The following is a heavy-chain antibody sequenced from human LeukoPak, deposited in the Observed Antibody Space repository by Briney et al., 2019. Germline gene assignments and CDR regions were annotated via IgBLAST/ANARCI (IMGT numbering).Heavy chain of an antibody. V-gene: IGHV3-23*01. CDR3: ARDLHYYVAMDV. D-gene: IGHD3-10*02. Sequence: GGSLRLSCEPSGFTFSAYAMTWVRQPPRKGLEWVSSVGSDGKTHSSEPVKEQSAISRDNSKSIPFLPLNSLRAGHTPLCSFARDLHYYVAMDVWGQGTTVTVSS. CDR1: GFTFSAYA. CDR2: VGSDGKT. J-gene: IGHJ6*02.